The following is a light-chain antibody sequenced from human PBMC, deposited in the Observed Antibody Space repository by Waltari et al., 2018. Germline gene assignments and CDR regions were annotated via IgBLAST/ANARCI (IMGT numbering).Light chain of an antibody. J-gene: IGLJ3*02. CDR3: AAWDDSLSGWV. V-gene: IGLV1-47*01. CDR1: SSNIGSNY. CDR2: RMS. Sequence: QSVLTQPPSASGTPGQRVTISCSGSSSNIGSNYVYWYQQLPGTAPKLRSYRMSQRPSGVPERFAGAKSGTSASLAISGLRSEDEADYYCAAWDDSLSGWVFGGGTKLTVL.